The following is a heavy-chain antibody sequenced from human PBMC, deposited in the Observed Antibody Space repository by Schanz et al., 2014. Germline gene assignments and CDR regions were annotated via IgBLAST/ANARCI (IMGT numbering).Heavy chain of an antibody. Sequence: DVQLVESGGGLVQPGGSLRLSCAASGFIVSDNYMHWVRQAPGKGLEWVSGISGSGGSTYDADSVKGRFTISRDNSKNSVSLQMDSLRPEDTAVYFCAKDLHSNSGNYYSYYFDSWGPGALXTVSS. CDR2: ISGSGGST. V-gene: IGHV3-23*04. CDR3: AKDLHSNSGNYYSYYFDS. J-gene: IGHJ4*02. CDR1: GFIVSDNY. D-gene: IGHD3-10*01.